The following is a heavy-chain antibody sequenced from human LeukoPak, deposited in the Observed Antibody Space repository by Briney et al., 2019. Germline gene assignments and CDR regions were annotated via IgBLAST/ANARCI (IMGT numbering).Heavy chain of an antibody. V-gene: IGHV3-66*01. CDR3: AKSANTAMVTTLPKN. D-gene: IGHD5-18*01. CDR1: GFTVSGNY. CDR2: IYSGGET. Sequence: GGSLRLSCAASGFTVSGNYMNWVRQAPGKGLEWVAVIYSGGETYHADSVRGRFTISRDNSKNTLYLQMNSLRAEDTAVYYCAKSANTAMVTTLPKNWGQGTLVTVSS. J-gene: IGHJ4*02.